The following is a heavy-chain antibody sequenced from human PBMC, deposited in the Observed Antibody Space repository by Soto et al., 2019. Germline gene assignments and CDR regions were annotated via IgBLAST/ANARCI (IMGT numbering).Heavy chain of an antibody. J-gene: IGHJ4*02. Sequence: TLSLTCTVSGGSIISGYWSWIRQPPGKGLEWIGYISYSGNTNYNPSLKSRVTMSVDTPKNQFSLRLSSVTTADTAVYYCAGLRGYAGSPIDYWGQGTLVTVSS. V-gene: IGHV4-59*01. D-gene: IGHD2-15*01. CDR2: ISYSGNT. CDR3: AGLRGYAGSPIDY. CDR1: GGSIISGY.